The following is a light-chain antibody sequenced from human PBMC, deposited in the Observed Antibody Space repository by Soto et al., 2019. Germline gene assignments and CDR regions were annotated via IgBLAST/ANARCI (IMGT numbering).Light chain of an antibody. J-gene: IGLJ1*01. V-gene: IGLV2-14*01. Sequence: QAVVTQPASVSASPGQSITISCTETNSDIGTLNSVSWYQQFPGKAPKLMIFGVSVRPSGVSTRFSGSKFGNTAFLYISGLQAEDEADYYCSSYTSSRTYVFGSGTKVTVL. CDR2: GVS. CDR3: SSYTSSRTYV. CDR1: NSDIGTLNS.